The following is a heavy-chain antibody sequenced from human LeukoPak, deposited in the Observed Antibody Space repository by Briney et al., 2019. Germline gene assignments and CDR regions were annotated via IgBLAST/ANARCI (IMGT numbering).Heavy chain of an antibody. J-gene: IGHJ4*02. CDR1: GGSISSYY. V-gene: IGHV4-59*08. Sequence: SETLSLTCAVYGGSISSYYWSWIRQPPGKGLEWIGYIYYSGSTNYNPSLKSRVTISVDTSKNQFSLKLSSVTAADTAVYYCARQSGYSSGWFDYWGQGTLVTVSS. D-gene: IGHD6-19*01. CDR2: IYYSGST. CDR3: ARQSGYSSGWFDY.